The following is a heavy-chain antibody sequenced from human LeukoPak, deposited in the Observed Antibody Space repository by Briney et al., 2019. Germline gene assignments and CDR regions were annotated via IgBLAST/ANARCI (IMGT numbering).Heavy chain of an antibody. J-gene: IGHJ4*02. CDR1: GFTFDEYG. CDR3: ARRAMIVVATPAVDY. Sequence: PGGSLRLSCAASGFTFDEYGMSWVRQTPGKGLEWVAGIDWNGGSTGYADPVKGRFTIPRNNAKNSLYLQMNSLSAEDTAWYYCARRAMIVVATPAVDYWGQGTLVTVSS. CDR2: IDWNGGST. D-gene: IGHD3-22*01. V-gene: IGHV3-20*04.